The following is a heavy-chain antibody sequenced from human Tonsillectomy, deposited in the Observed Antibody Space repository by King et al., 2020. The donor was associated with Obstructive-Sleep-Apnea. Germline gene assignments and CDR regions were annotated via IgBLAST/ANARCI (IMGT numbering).Heavy chain of an antibody. CDR3: AKMDVAMVTLDY. CDR1: GFTFSSYA. CDR2: ISGGGGTT. Sequence: VQLVESGGDLVQPGGSLRLSCAASGFTFSSYAMSLVRQAPGKGREWVSVISGGGGTTYYADSAKGRFTISRDNSKKTLWMQMNSLRVEDTAKYHCAKMDVAMVTLDYWSQGTLVTVSS. D-gene: IGHD5-18*01. V-gene: IGHV3-23*04. J-gene: IGHJ4*02.